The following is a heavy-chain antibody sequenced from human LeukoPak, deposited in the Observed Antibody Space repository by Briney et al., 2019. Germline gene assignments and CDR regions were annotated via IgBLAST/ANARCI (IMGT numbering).Heavy chain of an antibody. D-gene: IGHD2-21*01. Sequence: GGSLRLSCAASGFTFDDYAMHWVRQAPGKGLEWVSGISWNSGSIGYADSVKGRFTISRDNAKNSLCLQMNSLRAEDTALYYCAKEYCYYRGLDYWGQGTLVTVSS. J-gene: IGHJ4*02. CDR1: GFTFDDYA. V-gene: IGHV3-9*01. CDR3: AKEYCYYRGLDY. CDR2: ISWNSGSI.